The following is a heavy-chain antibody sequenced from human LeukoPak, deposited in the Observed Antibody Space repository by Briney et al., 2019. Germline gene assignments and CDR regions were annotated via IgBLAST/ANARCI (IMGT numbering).Heavy chain of an antibody. CDR2: ISTSGSTI. D-gene: IGHD6-19*01. Sequence: PPGGSLRLSCVVSGITFSSYEMNWVRQAPGKGLEWVSYISTSGSTIYYADSVKGRLTISRDNAKNSLYLQMNGLRAEDTAIYYCASPQWLAFWGQGTLVTVSS. CDR1: GITFSSYE. CDR3: ASPQWLAF. V-gene: IGHV3-48*03. J-gene: IGHJ4*02.